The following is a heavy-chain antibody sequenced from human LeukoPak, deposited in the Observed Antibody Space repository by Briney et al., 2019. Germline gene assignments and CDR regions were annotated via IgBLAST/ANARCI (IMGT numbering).Heavy chain of an antibody. Sequence: SETLSLTCRVSGGSISSYYLSWIRQPPGQGLEWIGDICYSGSTKYNPSLKSRLAISVDTSKNQSSLKLRSLTAADPAVYYCARQSYSSGWYAGGPPDYWGQGTLVTVSS. CDR1: GGSISSYY. J-gene: IGHJ4*02. V-gene: IGHV4-59*08. D-gene: IGHD6-19*01. CDR3: ARQSYSSGWYAGGPPDY. CDR2: ICYSGST.